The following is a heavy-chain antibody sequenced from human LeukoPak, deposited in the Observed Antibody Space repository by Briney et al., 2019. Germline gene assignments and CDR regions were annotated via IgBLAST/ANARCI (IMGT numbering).Heavy chain of an antibody. CDR1: GGSISSGSYY. D-gene: IGHD3-16*02. Sequence: PSETLSLTCTVSGGSISSGSYYWSWIRQPAGTGLEWIGRIYTSGSTNYNPSLKSRVTISVDTSKNQFSLKLSSVSAADTAVYYCARDPLREVRGRYYYYYMDVWGKGTTVTVSS. CDR3: ARDPLREVRGRYYYYYMDV. V-gene: IGHV4-61*02. J-gene: IGHJ6*03. CDR2: IYTSGST.